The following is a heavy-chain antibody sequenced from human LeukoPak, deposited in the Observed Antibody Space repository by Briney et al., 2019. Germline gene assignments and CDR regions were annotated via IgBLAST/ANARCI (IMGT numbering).Heavy chain of an antibody. CDR3: ASGRYGGNSGDY. CDR1: GGAFSSSI. Sequence: SVEVSCKASGGAFSSSIISWVRRAPGQGLEWMGGFIPLLGTGTYAQKFQGRVTITADESTTTAYMELNSLRSEDTAVYYCASGRYGGNSGDYWGQGTLVTVSS. D-gene: IGHD4-23*01. CDR2: FIPLLGTG. V-gene: IGHV1-69*13. J-gene: IGHJ4*02.